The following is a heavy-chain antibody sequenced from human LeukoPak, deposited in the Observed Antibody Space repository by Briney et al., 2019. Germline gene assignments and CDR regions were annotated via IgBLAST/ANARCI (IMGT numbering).Heavy chain of an antibody. Sequence: ASVKVSCKASGYTFTSYGISWVRQAPGQGLEWMGWINPNSGGTNYAQKFQGRVTMTRDTSISTAYMELSRLRSDDTAVYYCARGAYSSGWYPTTYYYYYYMDVWGKGTTVTISS. J-gene: IGHJ6*03. CDR1: GYTFTSYG. CDR2: INPNSGGT. D-gene: IGHD6-19*01. CDR3: ARGAYSSGWYPTTYYYYYYMDV. V-gene: IGHV1-2*02.